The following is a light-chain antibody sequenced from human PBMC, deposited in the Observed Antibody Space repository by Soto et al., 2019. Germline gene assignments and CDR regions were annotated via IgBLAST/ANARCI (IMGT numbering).Light chain of an antibody. CDR3: QQHDGRPTMT. J-gene: IGKJ5*01. V-gene: IGKV1-33*01. Sequence: IQLTQSPSSLSASVGETVTITCRASQDIDNSLNWYQHKPGKAPKLLVYAVSFLETGVPSRFSGRGSGTVFSLIISSLQSDDFATYYCQQHDGRPTMTFGQGTRLDSK. CDR2: AVS. CDR1: QDIDNS.